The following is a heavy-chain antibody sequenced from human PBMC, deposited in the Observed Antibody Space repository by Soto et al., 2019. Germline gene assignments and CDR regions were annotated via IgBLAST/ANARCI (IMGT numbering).Heavy chain of an antibody. Sequence: GGSLRLSCAASGFTFSGYSVNWVRQAPGKGLEWGSYISSGSKTIYYAESVKGRFTVSRDNARNSQYLQMNSLRDEDTAVYYCAREDILGVRSFDYWGQGTLVPVSS. V-gene: IGHV3-48*02. CDR1: GFTFSGYS. CDR2: ISSGSKTI. CDR3: AREDILGVRSFDY. D-gene: IGHD3-9*01. J-gene: IGHJ4*02.